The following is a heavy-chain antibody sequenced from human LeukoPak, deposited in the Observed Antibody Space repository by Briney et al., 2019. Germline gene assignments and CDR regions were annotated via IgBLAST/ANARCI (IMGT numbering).Heavy chain of an antibody. V-gene: IGHV3-53*01. CDR3: ARDPGGGYCSGDSCSPN. D-gene: IGHD2-15*01. J-gene: IGHJ4*02. CDR2: IYSGGST. Sequence: GGSLRLSCAASGFTVSSYYMSWVRQAPGKGLEWVSVIYSGGSTYYADSVKGRFTISRDTSRNTLYLQMNSLRAEDTVVYYCARDPGGGYCSGDSCSPNWGQGTLVTVSS. CDR1: GFTVSSYY.